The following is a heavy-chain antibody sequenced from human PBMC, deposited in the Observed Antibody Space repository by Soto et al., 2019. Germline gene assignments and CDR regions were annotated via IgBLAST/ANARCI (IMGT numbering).Heavy chain of an antibody. CDR3: ASEDCRNTNCLKGFDY. V-gene: IGHV1-2*02. J-gene: IGHJ4*02. CDR2: INPKSGGP. Sequence: ASVKVSCKTSGYTFTDYYMHWVRQAPGQGFEWVGGINPKSGGPKYVPKFQGRVTVTRDTSTSTAYMELNRLTSDDTAVYYCASEDCRNTNCLKGFDYWGQATLVTVSS. CDR1: GYTFTDYY. D-gene: IGHD2-15*01.